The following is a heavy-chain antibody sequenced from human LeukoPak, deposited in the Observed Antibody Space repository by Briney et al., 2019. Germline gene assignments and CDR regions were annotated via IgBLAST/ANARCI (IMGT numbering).Heavy chain of an antibody. CDR1: GFTFSSYG. CDR3: AKDIAAAGTPNLDY. D-gene: IGHD6-13*01. CDR2: IWYDGGNK. V-gene: IGHV3-33*06. J-gene: IGHJ4*02. Sequence: GGSLRLSCAASGFTFSSYGMHWVRQAPGKGLEWVAVIWYDGGNKYYADSVKGRFTISRDNSKNTLYLQMNSLRAEDTAVYYCAKDIAAAGTPNLDYWGQGTLVTVSS.